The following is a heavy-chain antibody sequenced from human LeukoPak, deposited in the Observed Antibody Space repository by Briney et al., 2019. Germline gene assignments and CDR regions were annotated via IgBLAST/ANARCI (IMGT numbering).Heavy chain of an antibody. J-gene: IGHJ4*02. CDR2: IYYSGST. Sequence: SETLSLTCTVSGGSISSYYWSWIRQPPGKGLEWIGYIYYSGSTNYNPSLKSRVTISVDTSKNQFSLKLSSVTAADTAVYYCARGSSSGAFDYWGQGTLVTVSS. V-gene: IGHV4-59*12. CDR3: ARGSSSGAFDY. D-gene: IGHD6-6*01. CDR1: GGSISSYY.